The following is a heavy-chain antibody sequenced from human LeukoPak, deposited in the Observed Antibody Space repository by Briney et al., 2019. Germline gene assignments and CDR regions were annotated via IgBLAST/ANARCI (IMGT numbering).Heavy chain of an antibody. CDR3: ARHGGSLGYFDN. CDR1: SGSISTYY. CDR2: VYQSGTT. D-gene: IGHD1-26*01. J-gene: IGHJ4*02. V-gene: IGHV4-59*08. Sequence: SETLSLTCTVSSGSISTYYWSWIRQPPGKGLQWIGYVYQSGTTSYNPSLKRRVTISTDTSKNQFSLRVTSVTAADTAVYYCARHGGSLGYFDNWGQGTLVTVSS.